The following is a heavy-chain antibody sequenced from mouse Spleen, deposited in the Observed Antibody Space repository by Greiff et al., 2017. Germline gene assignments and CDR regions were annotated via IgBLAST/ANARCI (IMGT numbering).Heavy chain of an antibody. V-gene: IGHV1-82*01. CDR3: AREDDSFYAMDY. CDR1: GYAFSSSW. CDR2: IYPGDGDT. Sequence: QVHVKQSGPELVKPGASVKISCKASGYAFSSSWMNWVKQRPGKGLEWIGRIYPGDGDTNYNGKFKGKATLTADKSSSTAYMQLSSLTSEDSAVYFCAREDDSFYAMDYWGQGTSVTVSS. J-gene: IGHJ4*01. D-gene: IGHD2-4*01.